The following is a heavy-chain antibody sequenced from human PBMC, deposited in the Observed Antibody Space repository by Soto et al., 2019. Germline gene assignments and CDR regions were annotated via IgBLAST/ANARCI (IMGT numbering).Heavy chain of an antibody. J-gene: IGHJ4*02. Sequence: TLSLTCTVSGGSISYYYWSWIRQPAGKELEWIGRIYTNGSTNYNPSLKSRVTMSLDMSRNQFSLKLNSVTAADTAVYYCARGPHFYSSGWYGSPLDYWGQGTLVTVSS. CDR2: IYTNGST. CDR3: ARGPHFYSSGWYGSPLDY. D-gene: IGHD6-19*01. CDR1: GGSISYYY. V-gene: IGHV4-4*07.